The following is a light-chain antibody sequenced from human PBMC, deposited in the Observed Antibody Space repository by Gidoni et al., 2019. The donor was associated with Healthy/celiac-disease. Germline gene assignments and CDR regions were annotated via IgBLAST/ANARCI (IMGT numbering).Light chain of an antibody. Sequence: QSVLTQPPSASVTPGQRVTISCSGSSSNIGSNTVNWYQQLPGTAPKLLIYSNNQRPSGVPDRFSGSKSGTSASLAISGLQSEDVADYYCAAWDDRLNGVVFGGGTKLTVL. CDR1: SSNIGSNT. V-gene: IGLV1-44*01. CDR3: AAWDDRLNGVV. J-gene: IGLJ2*01. CDR2: SNN.